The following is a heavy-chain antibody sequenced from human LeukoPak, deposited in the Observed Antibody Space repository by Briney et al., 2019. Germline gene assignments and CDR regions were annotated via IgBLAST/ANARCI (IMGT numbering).Heavy chain of an antibody. Sequence: GGSLRLSCAASGFTFTTYWMSWVRQTPGKGLDWVANIKQDGSEMYYMDSVKGRFTISRDNAKNSLYLQMSSLTPEDTAVYYCARVAAAVPDQWGRGTLVTASS. CDR2: IKQDGSEM. J-gene: IGHJ5*02. CDR1: GFTFTTYW. D-gene: IGHD6-13*01. V-gene: IGHV3-7*04. CDR3: ARVAAAVPDQ.